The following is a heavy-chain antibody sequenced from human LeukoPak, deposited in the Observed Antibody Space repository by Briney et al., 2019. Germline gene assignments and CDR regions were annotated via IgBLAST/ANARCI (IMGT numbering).Heavy chain of an antibody. CDR1: GYTFTGYH. CDR3: ARGGQWLVLSIVLVQNENFDY. V-gene: IGHV1-2*06. CDR2: INPYSGDT. Sequence: ASVKVSCKASGYTFTGYHIHWVRQAPGQGLEWMGRINPYSGDTNFAQKFQGRVTMTRDTSITTAYMDLSSLTPDDTAVYFCARGGQWLVLSIVLVQNENFDYWGQGTLVTVSS. D-gene: IGHD6-19*01. J-gene: IGHJ4*02.